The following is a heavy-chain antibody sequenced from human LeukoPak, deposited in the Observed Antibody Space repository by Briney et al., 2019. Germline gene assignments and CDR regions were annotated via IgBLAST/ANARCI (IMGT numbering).Heavy chain of an antibody. V-gene: IGHV3-33*01. Sequence: PGGSLRLSCAASGFTFSNYGMHWVRQAPGKGLEWVAVIWYDGSNKYYADSVKGRFTISRDNSKNTLYLQMNSLRAEDTAVYYCARDRRDFGVVSYYFDYWGQGTLVTVSS. CDR2: IWYDGSNK. CDR1: GFTFSNYG. D-gene: IGHD3-3*01. J-gene: IGHJ4*02. CDR3: ARDRRDFGVVSYYFDY.